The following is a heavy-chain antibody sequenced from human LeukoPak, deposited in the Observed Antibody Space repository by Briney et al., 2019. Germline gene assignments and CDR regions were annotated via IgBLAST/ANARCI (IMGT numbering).Heavy chain of an antibody. D-gene: IGHD3-10*01. Sequence: GGSLRLSCAASGFTFSSYGMHWVRQAPGKGLEWVAVISYDGSNKYYADSVKGRFTISRDNSKDTLYLQMNSLRAEDTAVYYCARGLDDYYGSGSYLYFDYWGQGTLVTVSS. CDR1: GFTFSSYG. CDR2: ISYDGSNK. J-gene: IGHJ4*02. CDR3: ARGLDDYYGSGSYLYFDY. V-gene: IGHV3-30*03.